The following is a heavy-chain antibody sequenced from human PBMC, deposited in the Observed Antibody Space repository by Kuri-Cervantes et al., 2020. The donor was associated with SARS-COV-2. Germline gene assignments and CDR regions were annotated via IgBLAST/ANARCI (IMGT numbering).Heavy chain of an antibody. CDR1: GFTFSSYS. V-gene: IGHV3-48*01. J-gene: IGHJ6*02. Sequence: GESLKISCAASGFTFSSYSMNWVRQAPGKGLEWVSYISSSSSNIYYADSVKGRFTISRDNAKNSLYLQMNSLRAEDTAVYYCATEAHILTGYYYYGMDVWGQGTTVTVSS. CDR3: ATEAHILTGYYYYGMDV. CDR2: ISSSSSNI. D-gene: IGHD3-9*01.